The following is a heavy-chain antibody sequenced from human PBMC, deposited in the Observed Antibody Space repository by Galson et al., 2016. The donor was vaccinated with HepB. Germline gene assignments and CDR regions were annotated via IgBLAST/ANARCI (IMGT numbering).Heavy chain of an antibody. CDR3: AKSDGWGDIYSLDY. Sequence: SVKVSCKASGDTFKSYTLTWVRQAPGQGLEWMGGIIPMLGTSNCAQMFQDRLTIAADESTSTTYLELSSLRSDDTAVYYCAKSDGWGDIYSLDYWGQGTPVTVSA. CDR1: GDTFKSYT. V-gene: IGHV1-69*13. J-gene: IGHJ4*02. CDR2: IIPMLGTS. D-gene: IGHD2-15*01.